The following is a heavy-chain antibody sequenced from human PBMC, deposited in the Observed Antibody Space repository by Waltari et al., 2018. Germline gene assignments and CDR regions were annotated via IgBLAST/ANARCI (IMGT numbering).Heavy chain of an antibody. V-gene: IGHV4-34*01. CDR3: ASRIGGITPLTG. CDR2: INHVGDT. D-gene: IGHD1-26*01. CDR1: GGSFHAYS. Sequence: QLQLQQWGAGLLKPSETLALTCAVSGGSFHAYSWTWIRQAPGKGLEWIGEINHVGDTNYNPSLKSRVTILIDASKNQFSLKLSSMTAADTAIYYCASRIGGITPLTGWGQGTPVIVSS. J-gene: IGHJ4*02.